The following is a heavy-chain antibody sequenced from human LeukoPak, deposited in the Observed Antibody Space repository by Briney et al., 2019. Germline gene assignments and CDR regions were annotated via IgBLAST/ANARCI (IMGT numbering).Heavy chain of an antibody. CDR1: GYSFTSYW. V-gene: IGHV5-51*01. D-gene: IGHD6-19*01. J-gene: IGHJ4*02. CDR3: ARRRGLAVAGPSLPGYFDY. CDR2: TYPGDSDT. Sequence: GESLKISCKGSGYSFTSYWIGWVRQMPGKGLEWMGITYPGDSDTRYSPSFQGQVTISADKSISTAYLQWSSLKASDTAMYYCARRRGLAVAGPSLPGYFDYWGQGTLVTVSS.